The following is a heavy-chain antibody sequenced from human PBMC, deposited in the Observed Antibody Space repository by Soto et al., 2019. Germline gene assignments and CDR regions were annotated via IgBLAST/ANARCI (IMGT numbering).Heavy chain of an antibody. CDR1: GFSRITSGAG. CDR3: SRRPSIMIRGANSFDI. CDR2: IYWDGEK. Sequence: QITLKESGPTLVQPTQTLTLTCSFSGFSRITSGAGVGWLCQPPGKAPEWLALIYWDGEKRYRPALKSRLTITKNSTKNQVILTMTNMDPVDTATYACSRRPSIMIRGANSFDIWGQGTFLSVSS. D-gene: IGHD3-10*01. V-gene: IGHV2-5*02. J-gene: IGHJ3*02.